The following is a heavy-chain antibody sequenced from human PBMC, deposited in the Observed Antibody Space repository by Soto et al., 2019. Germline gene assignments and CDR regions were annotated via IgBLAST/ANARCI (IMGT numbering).Heavy chain of an antibody. CDR3: AKLGAPYYDYIWGSYRYSDY. CDR2: ISGSGGST. J-gene: IGHJ4*02. D-gene: IGHD3-16*02. Sequence: PGGSLRLSCAASGFTFSSYAMSWVRQAPGKGLEWVSAISGSGGSTYYADSVKGRFTISRDNSKNTLYLQMNSLRAEDTAVYYCAKLGAPYYDYIWGSYRYSDYWGQGTQVTVSS. CDR1: GFTFSSYA. V-gene: IGHV3-23*01.